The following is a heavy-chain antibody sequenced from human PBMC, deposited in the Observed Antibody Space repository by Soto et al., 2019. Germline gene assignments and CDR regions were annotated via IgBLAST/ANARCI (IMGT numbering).Heavy chain of an antibody. D-gene: IGHD3-3*01. J-gene: IGHJ5*02. CDR1: GGTISGYY. Sequence: SETLSLTCTVTGGTISGYYWTWIRQSAGGRLEWIGRIYSSGSTNYNPSLKSRVTISLDTSMNHFSLRLSSVTAADTAVYYCARGQRFSDWFDPWGQGTLVTVSS. CDR2: IYSSGST. V-gene: IGHV4-4*07. CDR3: ARGQRFSDWFDP.